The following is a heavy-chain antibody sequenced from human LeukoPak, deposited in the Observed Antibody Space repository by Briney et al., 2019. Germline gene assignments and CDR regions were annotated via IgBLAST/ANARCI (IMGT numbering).Heavy chain of an antibody. Sequence: PGGSLRLSCAASGFTFSSYAMSWDRQAPGKGLEWVSAISGSGGSTYYADSVKGRFTISRDNSKNTLYLQMNSLRAEDTAVYYCATPEAGATRAYFQHWGQGTLVTVSS. CDR2: ISGSGGST. CDR3: ATPEAGATRAYFQH. CDR1: GFTFSSYA. V-gene: IGHV3-23*01. J-gene: IGHJ1*01. D-gene: IGHD2-15*01.